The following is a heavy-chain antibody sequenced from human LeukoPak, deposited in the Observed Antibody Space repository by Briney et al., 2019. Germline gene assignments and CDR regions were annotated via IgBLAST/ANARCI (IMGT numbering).Heavy chain of an antibody. D-gene: IGHD2-21*01. Sequence: ASETLSLTCTVSGGSISSGGYYWSWIRQHPGKGLEWIGYIYYSGSTYYNPSLKSRVTISVDTSKNQFSLKLSSVTAADTAVYYCARVISGDDHFGYWGQGTLVTVSS. CDR2: IYYSGST. CDR3: ARVISGDDHFGY. V-gene: IGHV4-31*03. J-gene: IGHJ4*02. CDR1: GGSISSGGYY.